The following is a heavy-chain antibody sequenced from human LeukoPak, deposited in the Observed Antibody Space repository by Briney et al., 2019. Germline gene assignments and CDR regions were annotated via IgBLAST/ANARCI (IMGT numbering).Heavy chain of an antibody. J-gene: IGHJ4*02. D-gene: IGHD5-18*01. CDR2: ISGSGGST. Sequence: GGSLRLSCAASGFTFSSYAMSWVRQAPGKGLEWVSAISGSGGSTYYADSVKGRFTISRDNSKNTLYLQMNSLRAEDTAVYYCAKDLVRGYSYGYFDYWGQGTLVTVSS. CDR3: AKDLVRGYSYGYFDY. CDR1: GFTFSSYA. V-gene: IGHV3-23*01.